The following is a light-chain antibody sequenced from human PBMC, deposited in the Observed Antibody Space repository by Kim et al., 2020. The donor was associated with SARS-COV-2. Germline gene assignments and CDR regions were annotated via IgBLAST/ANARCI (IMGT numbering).Light chain of an antibody. CDR1: QSVSSY. J-gene: IGKJ4*01. CDR3: QQRSNWLT. V-gene: IGKV3-11*01. Sequence: SLSPGQRATLSGRASQSVSSYLASYQQKPGQAPRLLIYDASNRATGIPARFSGSGSGTDFTLTISSLEPEDFAVYYCQQRSNWLTFGGGTKVDIK. CDR2: DAS.